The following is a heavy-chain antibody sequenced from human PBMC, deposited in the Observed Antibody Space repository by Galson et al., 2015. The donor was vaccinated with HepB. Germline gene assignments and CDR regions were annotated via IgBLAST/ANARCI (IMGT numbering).Heavy chain of an antibody. CDR3: TRPLQTYGDYGAMTRDY. Sequence: SLRLSCAASGFTFSGSAMHWVRQASGKGLEWVGRIRSKANSYATAYAASVKGRFAISRDDSKNTAYLQMNSLKTEDTAVYYCTRPLQTYGDYGAMTRDYWGQGTLVTVSS. CDR2: IRSKANSYAT. D-gene: IGHD4-17*01. J-gene: IGHJ4*02. CDR1: GFTFSGSA. V-gene: IGHV3-73*01.